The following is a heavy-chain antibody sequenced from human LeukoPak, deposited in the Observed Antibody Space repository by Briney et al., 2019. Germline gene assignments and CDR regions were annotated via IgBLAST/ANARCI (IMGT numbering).Heavy chain of an antibody. V-gene: IGHV4-34*01. CDR3: ARRKNGYDSRSYRRGWLDP. CDR2: INHSGST. Sequence: PGGSLRLSCAASGFTFNSYSMNWVRQPPGKGLEWIGEINHSGSTDYNLSLKSRVTISVDTTKKQFSLKLGSVTAADTAVYYCARRKNGYDSRSYRRGWLDPWGQGTLVTVSS. D-gene: IGHD3-22*01. J-gene: IGHJ5*02. CDR1: GFTFNSYS.